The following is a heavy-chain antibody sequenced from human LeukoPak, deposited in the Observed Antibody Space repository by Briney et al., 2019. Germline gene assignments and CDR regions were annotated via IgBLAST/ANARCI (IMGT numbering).Heavy chain of an antibody. J-gene: IGHJ6*04. V-gene: IGHV3-23*01. CDR1: GFTFSSYG. D-gene: IGHD3-10*02. Sequence: PGGSLRLSCAASGFTFSSYGMSWVRQAPGKGLERVSAISGSGGSTYYADSVKGRFTISRDKAKNSLYLQMNSLRAEDTAVYYCAELGITMIGGVWGKGTTVTISS. CDR3: AELGITMIGGV. CDR2: ISGSGGST.